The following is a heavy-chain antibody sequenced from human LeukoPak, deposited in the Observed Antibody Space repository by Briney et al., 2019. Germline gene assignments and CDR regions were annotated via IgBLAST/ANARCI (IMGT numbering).Heavy chain of an antibody. D-gene: IGHD1-14*01. V-gene: IGHV3-30*03. CDR1: GFTFSSYG. CDR3: ARADDHLKDAFDI. CDR2: ISYDGSNK. J-gene: IGHJ3*02. Sequence: PEGSLRLSFGASGFTFSSYGIHWVRQAPGKGLEWVAVISYDGSNKYYGDSVKGRFTISRDNSKNTLNLQMNSLRAEDTAVYYCARADDHLKDAFDIWGQGTMVTVSS.